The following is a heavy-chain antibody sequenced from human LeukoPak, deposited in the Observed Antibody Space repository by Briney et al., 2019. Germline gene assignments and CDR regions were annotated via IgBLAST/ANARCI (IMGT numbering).Heavy chain of an antibody. D-gene: IGHD2-21*02. J-gene: IGHJ3*02. CDR1: NYTFTSYG. CDR3: ARDMVKAYCGGDCLKRDAFDI. Sequence: ASVKVSCKAFNYTFTSYGISWVRQAPGQGLEWMGWISAYNGNTNYAQKLQGRVTMTTDTSTSTAYMELRSLRSDDTAVYYCARDMVKAYCGGDCLKRDAFDIWGQGTMVTVSS. CDR2: ISAYNGNT. V-gene: IGHV1-18*01.